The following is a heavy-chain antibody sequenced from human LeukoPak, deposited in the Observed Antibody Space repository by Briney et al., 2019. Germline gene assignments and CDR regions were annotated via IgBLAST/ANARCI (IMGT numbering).Heavy chain of an antibody. CDR2: ISSGGST. CDR3: ARDWGNWNYDY. Sequence: GGSLRLACTVSGATVFTHYMSWVRQAPGKGLEWVSLISSGGSTYYADSVRDRFTISRDNSKNTPYLQMNNLRAEDTAVYYCARDWGNWNYDYWGQGSLVTVSS. CDR1: GATVFTHY. D-gene: IGHD1-7*01. J-gene: IGHJ4*02. V-gene: IGHV3-66*01.